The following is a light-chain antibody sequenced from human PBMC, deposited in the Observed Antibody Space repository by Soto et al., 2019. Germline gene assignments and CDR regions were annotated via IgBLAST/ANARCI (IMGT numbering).Light chain of an antibody. CDR3: QQYGSSGT. J-gene: IGKJ1*01. CDR1: QSVSSNY. V-gene: IGKV3-20*01. CDR2: GAS. Sequence: EIVLTQSPGTLSWSPGERGTLSCRASQSVSSNYLAWYQQKPGQSPRLLIYGASSRANGIPDRFSGSGSGTDFTLTISRLEPEDFAVYYCQQYGSSGTFGQGTKVEIK.